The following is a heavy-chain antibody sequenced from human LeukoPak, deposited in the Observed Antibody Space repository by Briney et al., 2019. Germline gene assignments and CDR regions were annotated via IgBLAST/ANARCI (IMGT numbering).Heavy chain of an antibody. V-gene: IGHV3-23*01. J-gene: IGHJ4*02. CDR3: AKDPPRGDGYQPNFFDS. CDR1: GFTFSSYA. Sequence: PGGSLRLSCAASGFTFSSYAMNWVRQAPGRGLEWVSAVDRSSDSTYYAESVKGRFTVSRDNSKSMLFLEMNSLRAEDTAVYYCAKDPPRGDGYQPNFFDSWGQGTLVTVSS. CDR2: VDRSSDST. D-gene: IGHD5-24*01.